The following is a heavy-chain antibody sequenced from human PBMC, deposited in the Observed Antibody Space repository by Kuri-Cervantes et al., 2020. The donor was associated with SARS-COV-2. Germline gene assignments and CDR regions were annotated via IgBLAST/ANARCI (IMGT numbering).Heavy chain of an antibody. V-gene: IGHV1-3*01. CDR1: GLTFVNYA. D-gene: IGHD3-10*01. Sequence: ASVKVSCKSSGLTFVNYAMHWVRQAPGQRLEWMGWINAGNGDTKISQKFQGRVTFTRDIFADTAYMDLSSLRSEDTAVYYCAMYFYGSGNYHDTLDKWGQGTLVTVSS. CDR2: INAGNGDT. CDR3: AMYFYGSGNYHDTLDK. J-gene: IGHJ4*02.